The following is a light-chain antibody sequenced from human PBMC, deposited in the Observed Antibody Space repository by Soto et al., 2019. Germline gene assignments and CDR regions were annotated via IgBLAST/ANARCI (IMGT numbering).Light chain of an antibody. J-gene: IGKJ1*01. CDR3: HQYAGSPRT. CDR2: VAS. V-gene: IGKV3-20*01. CDR1: QSLINNY. Sequence: EIVLTQSPDTLSLSPGERATLSCRASQSLINNYLAWYQQRPGQAPRLLFYVASNRATGVPDRFSGSGSGTDFTLTISRLEPEDFAVYYCHQYAGSPRTFGQGPKVEIK.